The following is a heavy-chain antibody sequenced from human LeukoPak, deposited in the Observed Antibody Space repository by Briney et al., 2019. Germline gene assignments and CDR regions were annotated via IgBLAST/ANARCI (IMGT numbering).Heavy chain of an antibody. CDR1: GFTFSSYA. J-gene: IGHJ4*02. Sequence: GGSLRLSCAASGFTFSSYAMGWVRQAPGKGLEWVGRIKSKTDRGTTDYTAPVKGRFTISRDDSKNTLYLQMNSLKTEDTAVHFCTTDNPHFDYWGQGTLVTVSS. CDR3: TTDNPHFDY. V-gene: IGHV3-15*01. CDR2: IKSKTDRGTT.